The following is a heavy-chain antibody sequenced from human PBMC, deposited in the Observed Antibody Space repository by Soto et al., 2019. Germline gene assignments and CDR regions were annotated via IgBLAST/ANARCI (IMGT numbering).Heavy chain of an antibody. CDR1: AFTFTSYA. Sequence: PGGSLRLSCSASAFTFTSYAMHWVRQAPGKGLEWVGRIKSKTDGGTTDYAAPVKGRFTISRDDSKNTLYLQMNSLKTEDTAVYYCTTKFQRGNWFDPWGQGTLVTVSS. D-gene: IGHD6-25*01. CDR2: IKSKTDGGTT. CDR3: TTKFQRGNWFDP. V-gene: IGHV3-15*01. J-gene: IGHJ5*02.